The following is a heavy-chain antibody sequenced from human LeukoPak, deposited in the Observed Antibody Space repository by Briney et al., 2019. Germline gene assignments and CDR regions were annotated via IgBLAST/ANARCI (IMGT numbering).Heavy chain of an antibody. V-gene: IGHV4-4*07. Sequence: SETLSLTCTVSGGSISSYYWSWIRQPAGKGLEWIGRIYTSGNTNYNPSLKSRVTMSVDTSKNQFSLKLSSVTAADTAVYYCARTLRYCSSTSCYYYYYYMDVWGKGTTVTVSS. D-gene: IGHD2-2*01. CDR2: IYTSGNT. CDR1: GGSISSYY. CDR3: ARTLRYCSSTSCYYYYYYMDV. J-gene: IGHJ6*03.